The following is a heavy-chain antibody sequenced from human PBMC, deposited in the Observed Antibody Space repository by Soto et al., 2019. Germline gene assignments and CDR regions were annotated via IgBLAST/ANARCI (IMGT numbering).Heavy chain of an antibody. V-gene: IGHV3-30-3*01. CDR2: ISYDGSNK. J-gene: IGHJ3*02. Sequence: QVQLVESGGGVVQPGRSLRLSCAASGFTFSSYAMHWVRQAPGKGLEWVAVISYDGSNKYYADSVKGRFTISRDNSKNPRYLQMNSLRAEDTAVYYCARELRPWYSSGWYAFDIWGQGTMVTVSS. CDR1: GFTFSSYA. D-gene: IGHD6-19*01. CDR3: ARELRPWYSSGWYAFDI.